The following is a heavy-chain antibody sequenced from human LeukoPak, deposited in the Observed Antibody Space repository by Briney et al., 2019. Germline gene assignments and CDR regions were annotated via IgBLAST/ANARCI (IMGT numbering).Heavy chain of an antibody. J-gene: IGHJ4*02. V-gene: IGHV1-2*02. CDR1: GYTFTGYY. Sequence: ASVKVSCKASGYTFTGYYMHWVRQAPGQGLEWMGWINPNSSGANYAQKFQGRATMTRDTSISTAYMELSRLRSDDTAVYYCAREPYGSGSYYFDYWGQGTLVTVSS. CDR3: AREPYGSGSYYFDY. D-gene: IGHD3-10*01. CDR2: INPNSSGA.